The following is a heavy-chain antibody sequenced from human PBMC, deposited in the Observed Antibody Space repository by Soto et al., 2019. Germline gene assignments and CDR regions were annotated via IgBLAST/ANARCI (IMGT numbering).Heavy chain of an antibody. J-gene: IGHJ6*02. Sequence: SVKVSCKASGDTFSRYGISWVRQAPGQGLEWMGRIIPILGIANYAQKFQGRVTITADKSTSTAYMELSSLRSEDTAVYYCARSGFSGGSYGDYYYGMDVWGQGTTVTVSS. D-gene: IGHD1-26*01. CDR1: GDTFSRYG. CDR2: IIPILGIA. CDR3: ARSGFSGGSYGDYYYGMDV. V-gene: IGHV1-69*04.